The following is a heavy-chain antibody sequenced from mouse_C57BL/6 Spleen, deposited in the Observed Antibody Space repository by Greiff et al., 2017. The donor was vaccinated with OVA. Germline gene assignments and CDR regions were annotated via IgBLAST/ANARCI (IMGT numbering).Heavy chain of an antibody. J-gene: IGHJ3*01. Sequence: EVMLVESGPELVKPGASVKISCKASGYSFTGYYMNWVKQSPEKSLEWIGEINPSTGGTTYNQKFKAKATLTVDKSSSTAYMQLKSLTSEDSAVYYCARNSYDYGWFAYWGQGTLVTVSA. V-gene: IGHV1-42*01. CDR2: INPSTGGT. CDR3: ARNSYDYGWFAY. CDR1: GYSFTGYY. D-gene: IGHD2-4*01.